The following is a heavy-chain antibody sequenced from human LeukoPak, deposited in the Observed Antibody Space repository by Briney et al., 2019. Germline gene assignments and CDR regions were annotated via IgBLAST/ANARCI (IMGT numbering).Heavy chain of an antibody. CDR1: GFTFDDYA. Sequence: GRSLRLSCAASGFTFDDYAMHWVRQAPGKGLEWVSGISWSSGSIGYADSVKGRFTISRDNAKNSLYLQMNSLRAEDTALYYCAKDRIADGTFDYWGQGTLVTVSS. CDR2: ISWSSGSI. V-gene: IGHV3-9*01. J-gene: IGHJ4*02. CDR3: AKDRIADGTFDY. D-gene: IGHD1-26*01.